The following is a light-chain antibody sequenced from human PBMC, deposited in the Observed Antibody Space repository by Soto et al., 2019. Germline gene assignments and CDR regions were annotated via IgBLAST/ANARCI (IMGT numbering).Light chain of an antibody. CDR1: SSDVGGYNY. CDR2: EVS. Sequence: QSARTQPASVSWSPGQSITISCTGTSSDVGGYNYVSWYQQHPGKAPKLMIYEVSNRPSGVSNRFSGSKSGNTASLTISGLQAEDEAYYYCSSYTSSSTLLVFGGGTKLTVL. CDR3: SSYTSSSTLLV. V-gene: IGLV2-14*01. J-gene: IGLJ2*01.